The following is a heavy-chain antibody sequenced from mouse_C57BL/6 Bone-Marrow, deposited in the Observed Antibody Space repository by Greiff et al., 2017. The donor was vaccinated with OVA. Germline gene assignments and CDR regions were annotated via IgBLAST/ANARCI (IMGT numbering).Heavy chain of an antibody. Sequence: VQLQQSGPELVRPGASVKISCKAPGYTFTSHWMQWVRQRPGQGLAWIGEIFPGSGSTYYNEKFKGKATLPVDTSSSTAYMQLSSLTSEDSAVYVCPDYYGRMFFAYWGQGSLATVSA. CDR3: PDYYGRMFFAY. CDR1: GYTFTSHW. CDR2: IFPGSGST. V-gene: IGHV1-56*01. J-gene: IGHJ3*01. D-gene: IGHD1-1*01.